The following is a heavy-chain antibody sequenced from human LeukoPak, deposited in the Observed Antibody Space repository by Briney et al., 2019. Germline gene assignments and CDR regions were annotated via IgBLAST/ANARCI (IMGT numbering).Heavy chain of an antibody. J-gene: IGHJ1*01. Sequence: GGSLRLSCAASGFSFSTYAMNWVRQAPGKGLEWVSAISGSDDSTYYAESVKGRFTIPRDNSKNTLLLQMNSLRVEDTAVYYCAKFACTSTSCYNNFWGQGTLVTVSS. CDR1: GFSFSTYA. CDR3: AKFACTSTSCYNNF. D-gene: IGHD2-2*02. CDR2: ISGSDDST. V-gene: IGHV3-23*01.